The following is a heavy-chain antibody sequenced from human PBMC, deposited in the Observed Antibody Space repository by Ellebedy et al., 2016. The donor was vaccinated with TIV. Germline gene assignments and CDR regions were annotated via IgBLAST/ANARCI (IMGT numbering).Heavy chain of an antibody. J-gene: IGHJ4*02. Sequence: GESLKIYCVVSGFTFSSHGMTWVRQAPGTRLEWVLGISGGGTNTYYADSVEGRFTIFRDNSKNTLYLQMNSLRADDTTVYYCAESYESSDSLLSYFETWGQGTLVTVSS. CDR2: ISGGGTNT. CDR3: AESYESSDSLLSYFET. D-gene: IGHD3-22*01. CDR1: GFTFSSHG. V-gene: IGHV3-23*01.